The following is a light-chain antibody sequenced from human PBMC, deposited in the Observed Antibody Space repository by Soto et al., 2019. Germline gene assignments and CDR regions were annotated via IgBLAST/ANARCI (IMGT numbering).Light chain of an antibody. CDR2: EVS. Sequence: QSVLTQPASVSGSPGQSITISCTGSSTDVGGYNYVSWYQQHPGKAPKLMISEVSKRPSGVSDRFSGSKSGNTASLTISGLQAEDEADYYYSSHTSSRTFVFGTGNQVTVL. J-gene: IGLJ1*01. V-gene: IGLV2-14*01. CDR3: SSHTSSRTFV. CDR1: STDVGGYNY.